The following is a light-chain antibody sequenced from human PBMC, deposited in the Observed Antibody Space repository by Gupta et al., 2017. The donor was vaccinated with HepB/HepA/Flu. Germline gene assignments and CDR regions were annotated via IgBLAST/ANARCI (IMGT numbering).Light chain of an antibody. V-gene: IGLV1-51*02. J-gene: IGLJ2*01. CDR1: SSNIGNNY. CDR3: GTWDSSLSAV. CDR2: ENN. Sequence: QSVLTQPPSVSAAPGQKVTISCSGSSSNIGNNYVSWYQQIPGTAPKLLIHENNKRPSGIPDRVSGSKSGTSATLGITGLQTGDEADYYCGTWDSSLSAVFGGGTKLTVL.